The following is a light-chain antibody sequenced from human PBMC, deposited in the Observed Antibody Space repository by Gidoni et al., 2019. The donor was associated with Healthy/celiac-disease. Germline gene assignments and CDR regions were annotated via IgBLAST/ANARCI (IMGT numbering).Light chain of an antibody. CDR1: QSISSY. CDR3: QQSYSTPRT. Sequence: DIQMTQSPSSLSASVGDRVTITCRASQSISSYLNWYQQKPGKAPKLLIYAASSLQSGVPSRFSGSGSGTYFTLTISSRQPEDFATYYCQQSYSTPRTFGQGTKVEIK. J-gene: IGKJ1*01. CDR2: AAS. V-gene: IGKV1-39*01.